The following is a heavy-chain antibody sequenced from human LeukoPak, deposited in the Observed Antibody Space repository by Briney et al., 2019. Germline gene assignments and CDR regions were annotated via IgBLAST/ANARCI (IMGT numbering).Heavy chain of an antibody. Sequence: PSETLSLTCAVSGGSISRSNWWSGVRQPPGKGLEWIGEIYHSGSTNYNPSLKSRVTISVDKSKNQFSLKLSSVTAADTAVYYCARRGVRLLWFGDHNRWGKGTLVTVSS. V-gene: IGHV4-4*02. CDR2: IYHSGST. CDR3: ARRGVRLLWFGDHNR. J-gene: IGHJ4*02. D-gene: IGHD3-10*01. CDR1: GGSISRSNW.